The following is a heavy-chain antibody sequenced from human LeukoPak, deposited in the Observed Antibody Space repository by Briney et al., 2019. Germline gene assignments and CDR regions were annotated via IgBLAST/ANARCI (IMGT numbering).Heavy chain of an antibody. J-gene: IGHJ4*02. Sequence: GGSLRLSCAASGLSFSNYAMSWVRHAPGKGLEWVSGIGGSGGSTYYADSVKGRFTISRHNSKNTLYLQMNSLRAEDTAVYYCAKGTTVTRPASDYWGQGTLVTVSS. D-gene: IGHD4-17*01. CDR3: AKGTTVTRPASDY. CDR1: GLSFSNYA. CDR2: IGGSGGST. V-gene: IGHV3-23*01.